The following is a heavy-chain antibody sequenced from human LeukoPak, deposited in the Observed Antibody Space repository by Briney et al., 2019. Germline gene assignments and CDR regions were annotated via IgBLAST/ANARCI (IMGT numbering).Heavy chain of an antibody. CDR1: GYSISSGYY. CDR3: ARDDITMVRGVFSYYMDV. CDR2: IYHSGST. Sequence: SETLSLTCTVSGYSISSGYYWGWIRQPPGKGLEWIGSIYHSGSTYYNPSLKSRVTISVDTSKNQFSLKLSSVTAADTAVYYCARDDITMVRGVFSYYMDVWGKGTTVTVSS. D-gene: IGHD3-10*01. J-gene: IGHJ6*03. V-gene: IGHV4-38-2*02.